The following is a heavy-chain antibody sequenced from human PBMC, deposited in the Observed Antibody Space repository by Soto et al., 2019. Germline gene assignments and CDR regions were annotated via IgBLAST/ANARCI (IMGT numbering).Heavy chain of an antibody. Sequence: EVQLVESGGGLVKPGGSLRLSCAASGFAFNNAWMNWVRQAPGKGLEWVGRIKSNTDGGTTDYAAPVKDRFTTSRDDSKNTLFLQMNSLKTEDTAVYYCTPDPRFLEWFVLHGLDVWGQGTTVTVSS. CDR3: TPDPRFLEWFVLHGLDV. V-gene: IGHV3-15*07. D-gene: IGHD3-3*01. CDR2: IKSNTDGGTT. CDR1: GFAFNNAW. J-gene: IGHJ6*02.